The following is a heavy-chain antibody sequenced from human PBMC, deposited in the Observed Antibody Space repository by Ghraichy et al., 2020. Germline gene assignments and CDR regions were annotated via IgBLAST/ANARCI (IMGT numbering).Heavy chain of an antibody. CDR3: VKDSGARGTYHYFFGMDA. V-gene: IGHV3-33*06. J-gene: IGHJ6*02. CDR2: IRYDGTNI. Sequence: GGSLRLSCEASGFRFTTSGMHWVRQAPNKGLEWVAVIRYDGTNIYYADSMKGRFTISRDNDKSILYLEMSGLRVEDTATYFCVKDSGARGTYHYFFGMDAWGQGTTVIVS. D-gene: IGHD2-8*02. CDR1: GFRFTTSG.